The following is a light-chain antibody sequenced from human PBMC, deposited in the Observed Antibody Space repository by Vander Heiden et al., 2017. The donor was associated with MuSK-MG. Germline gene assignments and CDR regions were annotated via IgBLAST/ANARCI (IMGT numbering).Light chain of an antibody. CDR3: RQSTGTNTLV. V-gene: IGLV2-14*03. CDR2: DVS. Sequence: HSALTQPASVSGSPAQSTTLSCTGTSSDVGGYNYVSWYQHHPGNAPKLMMYDVSNRPSGVSNRVSASKSGKNASTHTSGLQAENEADDYCRQSTGTNTLVCGGGTKLTGL. CDR1: SSDVGGYNY. J-gene: IGLJ2*01.